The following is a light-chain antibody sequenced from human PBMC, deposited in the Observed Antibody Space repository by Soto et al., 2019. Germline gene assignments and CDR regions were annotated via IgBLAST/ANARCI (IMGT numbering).Light chain of an antibody. V-gene: IGKV1-27*01. CDR2: AAS. J-gene: IGKJ4*01. CDR1: QGIGVY. CDR3: QKYNSAPLT. Sequence: DIQMTQSPSSLSASFGDRVTITCRASQGIGVYLAWFQQKPGNAPKLLIYAASTLQSGVTSRFSGSGSGTDFTLTISGLQPADVATYYCQKYNSAPLTFGGGTKVEIK.